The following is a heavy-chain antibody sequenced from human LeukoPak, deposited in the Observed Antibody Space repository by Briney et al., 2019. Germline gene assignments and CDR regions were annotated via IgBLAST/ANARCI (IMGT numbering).Heavy chain of an antibody. CDR2: INPNNGGT. Sequence: ASVKVSCKASGYTFTGHYMHWVRQAPGQGLEWMGWINPNNGGTDYAQKFQGRVTITRDTSISTAYMERSRMRSDDTAVYYCARDHVVVPGGYEAHYYGMDVWGQGTTVTVSS. D-gene: IGHD2-2*01. V-gene: IGHV1-2*02. CDR3: ARDHVVVPGGYEAHYYGMDV. CDR1: GYTFTGHY. J-gene: IGHJ6*02.